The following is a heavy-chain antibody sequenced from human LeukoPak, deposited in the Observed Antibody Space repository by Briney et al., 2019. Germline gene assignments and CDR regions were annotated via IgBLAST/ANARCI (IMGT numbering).Heavy chain of an antibody. CDR3: ARGDLLAFDI. J-gene: IGHJ3*02. CDR2: IYSGGST. V-gene: IGHV3-53*01. Sequence: ESGGSLRLSCAASGFTVSSNYMSWVRQAPGKGLEWVSVIYSGGSTYYADSVKGRFTISRDNSKNTLYLQMNSLRAEDTAVYYCARGDLLAFDIWGQGTMVTVSS. CDR1: GFTVSSNY. D-gene: IGHD3-3*01.